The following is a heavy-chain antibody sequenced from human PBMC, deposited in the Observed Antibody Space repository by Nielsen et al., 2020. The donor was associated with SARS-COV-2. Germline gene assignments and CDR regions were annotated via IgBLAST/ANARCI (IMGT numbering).Heavy chain of an antibody. V-gene: IGHV3-21*01. CDR1: GFTFSIYS. J-gene: IGHJ4*02. CDR2: IDSSDNYK. D-gene: IGHD5-12*01. CDR3: ARDSYIVPTNYYFDY. Sequence: GGSLRLSCEASGFTFSIYSMNWVRQAPGKGLEWVSFIDSSDNYKYYADSVKGRFTISRDSAKNSLYLQMDSLRADDTAVYYCARDSYIVPTNYYFDYWGQGALVTVSS.